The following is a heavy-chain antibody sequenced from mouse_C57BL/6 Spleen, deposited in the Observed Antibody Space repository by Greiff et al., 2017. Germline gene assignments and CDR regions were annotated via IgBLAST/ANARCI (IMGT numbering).Heavy chain of an antibody. CDR1: GFNIKDYY. CDR2: IDPEAGDT. D-gene: IGHD1-1*01. Sequence: EVQLQQSGAELVRPGASVKLSCTASGFNIKDYYMHWVKQRPEHGLEWIGRIDPEAGDTEYAPKFQGKATLTADTSSSAAYLQLSSLTSEDTAVYYCTRLLLRSDFDYWGQGTTLTVSS. CDR3: TRLLLRSDFDY. J-gene: IGHJ2*01. V-gene: IGHV14-1*01.